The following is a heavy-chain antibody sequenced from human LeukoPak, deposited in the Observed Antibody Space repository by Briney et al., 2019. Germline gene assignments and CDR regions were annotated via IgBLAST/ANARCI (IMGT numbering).Heavy chain of an antibody. Sequence: PSGTLSLTCAVSGDSITSNEWWSWVRQPPGKGLEWIGEIHRGGRANYNPSLKSRVTISVDTSKNQFSLKLSSVTAADTAVYYCARRFTVYSSHLDYWGQGTLVTVSS. CDR1: GDSITSNEW. CDR2: IHRGGRA. V-gene: IGHV4-4*02. CDR3: ARRFTVYSSHLDY. D-gene: IGHD6-13*01. J-gene: IGHJ4*02.